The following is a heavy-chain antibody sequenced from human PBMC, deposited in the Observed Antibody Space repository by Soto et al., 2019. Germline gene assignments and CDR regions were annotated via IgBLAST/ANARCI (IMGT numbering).Heavy chain of an antibody. J-gene: IGHJ4*02. CDR2: INPNSGGT. CDR3: ASTLYSSGWANFDY. Sequence: QVQLVQSGAEVKKTGASVKVSCKASGYTLTGYYMHWVRQAPGQGLEWMGWINPNSGGTKYAQDFEGRVTMTRDTSISTADVELSSLIADDTAVYYCASTLYSSGWANFDYWGQGTLVTFSS. CDR1: GYTLTGYY. D-gene: IGHD6-19*01. V-gene: IGHV1-2*02.